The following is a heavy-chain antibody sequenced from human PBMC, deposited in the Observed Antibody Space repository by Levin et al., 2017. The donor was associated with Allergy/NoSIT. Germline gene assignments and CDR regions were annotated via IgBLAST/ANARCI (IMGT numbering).Heavy chain of an antibody. Sequence: PGESLKISCKASGYTFTSYGISWVRQAPGQGLEWMGWISAYNGNTNYAQKLQGRVTMTTDTSTSTAYMELRSLRSDDTAVYYCARPLSGDITMVRGVITDNWFDPWGQGTLVTVSS. CDR3: ARPLSGDITMVRGVITDNWFDP. J-gene: IGHJ5*02. CDR1: GYTFTSYG. CDR2: ISAYNGNT. D-gene: IGHD3-10*01. V-gene: IGHV1-18*01.